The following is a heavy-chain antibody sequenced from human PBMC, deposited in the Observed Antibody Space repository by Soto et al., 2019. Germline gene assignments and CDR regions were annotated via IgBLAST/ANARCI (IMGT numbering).Heavy chain of an antibody. V-gene: IGHV1-69*01. D-gene: IGHD3-22*01. CDR2: IIPIFVTA. Sequence: QVQLVQSGAEVQKPGSSVRVSCKSSGGPFSNYAISWLQQAPGQGLEWMGGIIPIFVTADYPKKFQDRVTITADESTGTAYLELRSMRSEDTAVYYCGRDLRARDRSGYAGALWGQGTMVTVSS. CDR3: GRDLRARDRSGYAGAL. CDR1: GGPFSNYA. J-gene: IGHJ3*01.